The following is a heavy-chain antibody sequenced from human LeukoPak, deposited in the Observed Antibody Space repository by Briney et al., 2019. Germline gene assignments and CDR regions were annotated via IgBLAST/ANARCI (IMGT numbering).Heavy chain of an antibody. CDR3: ARDPGEDSYGVYYYYYYYMDV. J-gene: IGHJ6*03. CDR1: GFTFSSYS. CDR2: ISSSSSTI. Sequence: GGSLRLSCAASGFTFSSYSMNWVRQAPGKGLEWVSYISSSSSTIYYADSVKGRFTISRDNAKNSLYLQMNSLRAEDTAVYYCARDPGEDSYGVYYYYYYYMDVWGKGTTVTVSS. V-gene: IGHV3-48*01. D-gene: IGHD5-18*01.